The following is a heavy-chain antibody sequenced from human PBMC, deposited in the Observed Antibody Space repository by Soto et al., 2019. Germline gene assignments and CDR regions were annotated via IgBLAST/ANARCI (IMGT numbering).Heavy chain of an antibody. D-gene: IGHD3-22*01. CDR1: GGSISSYF. CDR3: ARADTSGWWYFDL. V-gene: IGHV4-59*01. Sequence: QAQLQESGPGLVKHSETLSLTCTVSGGSISSYFWSWIRQPPGKGLEWIGYIYYSGNTNYNPSLKSRVTMSVNTSKNQFSLKLRSVTAADTAVYYCARADTSGWWYFDLWGRGALVTVSS. J-gene: IGHJ2*01. CDR2: IYYSGNT.